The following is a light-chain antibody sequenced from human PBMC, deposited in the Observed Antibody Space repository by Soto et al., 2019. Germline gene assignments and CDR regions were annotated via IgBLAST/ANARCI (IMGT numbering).Light chain of an antibody. J-gene: IGLJ2*01. CDR1: SSNIGSNT. CDR2: SNN. CDR3: AAWDDSLNGPV. V-gene: IGLV1-44*01. Sequence: QSVLTQPHSVSGTPGQRVTISCSGSSSNIGSNTVNWYQQLPGTAPKLLIYSNNQRPSGVPDRFSGSKSGTSASLAISGLQSEDEADYYCAAWDDSLNGPVFGGGTKLTVL.